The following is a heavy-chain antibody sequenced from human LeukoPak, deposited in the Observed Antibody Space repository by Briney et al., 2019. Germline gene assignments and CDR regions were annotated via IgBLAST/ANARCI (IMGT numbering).Heavy chain of an antibody. CDR2: IIPIFGTA. D-gene: IGHD2-15*01. CDR1: GGTFSIYA. Sequence: SVKVSFKASGGTFSIYAISWVRQAPGQGLEWMGGIIPIFGTANYAQKFQGRVTITADKSTSTAYMELSSLRSEDTAVYYRARDGGYCSGGSCYAYWGQGTLVTVSS. V-gene: IGHV1-69*06. CDR3: ARDGGYCSGGSCYAY. J-gene: IGHJ4*02.